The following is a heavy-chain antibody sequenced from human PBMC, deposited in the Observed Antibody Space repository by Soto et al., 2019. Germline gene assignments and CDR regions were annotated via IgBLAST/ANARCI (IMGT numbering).Heavy chain of an antibody. CDR3: ARAGVDTAMVLDFYYYYGMDV. J-gene: IGHJ6*02. CDR2: IIPIFGTA. CDR1: GYTFTSYG. V-gene: IGHV1-69*13. D-gene: IGHD5-18*01. Sequence: SVKVSCKASGYTFTSYGISWVRQAPGQGLEWMGGIIPIFGTANYAQMFQGRVTITADESTSTAYMELSSLRSEDTAVYYCARAGVDTAMVLDFYYYYGMDVWGQGTTVTVSS.